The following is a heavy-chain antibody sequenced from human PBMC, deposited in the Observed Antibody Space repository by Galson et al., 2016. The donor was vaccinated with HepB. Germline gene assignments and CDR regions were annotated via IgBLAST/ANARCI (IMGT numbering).Heavy chain of an antibody. J-gene: IGHJ4*02. CDR2: MNGDGSRK. V-gene: IGHV3-7*01. D-gene: IGHD1-1*01. Sequence: SLRLSCAASGFSFARYWMTWVRQAPGKGLEWVANMNGDGSRKNYVGSVKGRFTISRDNNRNTLYLQMNDLRADDSALYYCVRVQYIDEGVDYWGQGALVTVSP. CDR3: VRVQYIDEGVDY. CDR1: GFSFARYW.